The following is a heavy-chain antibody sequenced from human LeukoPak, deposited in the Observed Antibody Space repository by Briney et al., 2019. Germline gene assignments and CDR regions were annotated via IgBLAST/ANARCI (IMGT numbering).Heavy chain of an antibody. CDR1: GDSITAPKW. J-gene: IGHJ4*02. CDR2: IYHDRTT. V-gene: IGHV4-4*02. CDR3: VGRGLYGGTWLFEY. D-gene: IGHD2-8*01. Sequence: PSETLSLTCTVSGDSITAPKWWSWVRQAPGEGLEWIGEIYHDRTTSFNPSLKSRLTISVDKSANQFFLNLNSVSATDTAVYYCVGRGLYGGTWLFEYRGQGALVTVSS.